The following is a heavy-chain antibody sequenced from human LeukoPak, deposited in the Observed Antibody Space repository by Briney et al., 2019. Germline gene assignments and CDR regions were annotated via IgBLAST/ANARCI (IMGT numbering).Heavy chain of an antibody. CDR2: ITTRGTT. D-gene: IGHD6-25*01. V-gene: IGHV4-4*07. J-gene: IGHJ4*02. CDR1: GVSISTYC. Sequence: SETLSLTCSVSGVSISTYCWSWIRQPAGKGLEWIGHITTRGTTESNPSLKSRLTMSVDTPRNQFSLNLRSVTAADTAVYYCARDLLEEQRYFGYWGQGVLVTVSS. CDR3: ARDLLEEQRYFGY.